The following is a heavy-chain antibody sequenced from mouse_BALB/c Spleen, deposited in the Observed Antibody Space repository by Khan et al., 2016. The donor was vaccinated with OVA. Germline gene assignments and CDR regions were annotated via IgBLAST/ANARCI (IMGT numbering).Heavy chain of an antibody. CDR2: LNPYNDGI. J-gene: IGHJ3*01. Sequence: EVQLQESGPDLVKPGASVKMSCKASGYTFTNYVIHWVKQKPGQGLEWIGYLNPYNDGIRFNEKFKGKATLTSDKSSSTAYLELSSLTSEDSAVDSGAREASNGDFSFAYWGQGTLVTVSA. CDR1: GYTFTNYV. D-gene: IGHD4-1*01. V-gene: IGHV1S136*01. CDR3: AREASNGDFSFAY.